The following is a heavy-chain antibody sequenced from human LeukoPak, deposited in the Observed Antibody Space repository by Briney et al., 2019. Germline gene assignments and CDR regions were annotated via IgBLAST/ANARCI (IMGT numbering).Heavy chain of an antibody. V-gene: IGHV1-69*05. J-gene: IGHJ4*02. D-gene: IGHD2-2*01. CDR2: FIPIFGTA. CDR1: GDTFSSYA. CDR3: GRADRSCSSTNCYYYFDY. Sequence: GASVKVSCKASGDTFSSYAISWVRQAPGQGLEWMGGFIPIFGTANYAQKFQGRVTIRMDESTSTAYMELSSLRSEDTAMYYCGRADRSCSSTNCYYYFDYWGQGTLVTVSS.